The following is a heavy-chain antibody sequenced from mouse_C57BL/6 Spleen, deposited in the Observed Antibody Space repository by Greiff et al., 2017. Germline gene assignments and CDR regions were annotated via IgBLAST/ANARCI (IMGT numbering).Heavy chain of an antibody. D-gene: IGHD2-3*01. Sequence: EVMLVESGGDLVKPGGSLKLSCAASGFTFSSYGMSWVRQTPDKRLEWVATISSGGSYTYYPDSVKGRFTISRDNAKNTLYLQMSSLKSEDTAMYYCARGRWSHFDYWGQGTTLTVSS. CDR1: GFTFSSYG. J-gene: IGHJ2*01. CDR3: ARGRWSHFDY. V-gene: IGHV5-6*02. CDR2: ISSGGSYT.